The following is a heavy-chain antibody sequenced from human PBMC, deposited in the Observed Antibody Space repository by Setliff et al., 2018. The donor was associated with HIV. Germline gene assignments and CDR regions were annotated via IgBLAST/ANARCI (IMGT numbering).Heavy chain of an antibody. CDR1: GGTFSGYA. CDR2: SIPVFGTV. D-gene: IGHD2-15*01. CDR3: ARDSHCSGPSCYSGGQFFDY. Sequence: ASVKVSCKAPGGTFSGYAFSWVRQAPGQGFEWMGGSIPVFGTVNYAQKFLGRATITADESSNTSYMELTSLRSEDTAVYFCARDSHCSGPSCYSGGQFFDYWGQGTLVTVSS. J-gene: IGHJ4*02. V-gene: IGHV1-69*13.